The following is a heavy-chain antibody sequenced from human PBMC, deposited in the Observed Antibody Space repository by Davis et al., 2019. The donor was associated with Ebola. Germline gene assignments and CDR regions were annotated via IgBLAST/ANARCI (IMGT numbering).Heavy chain of an antibody. CDR3: ATCGFCISTSGVDY. D-gene: IGHD6-19*01. CDR1: GFTFNNYA. Sequence: GESLKISCAASGFTFNNYAMTWVRQAPGKGPEWVSGIGFRGDITYYADSVKGRFTVSRDNSMNQLYLQMNSLSGDDTAVYYCATCGFCISTSGVDYWGQGTLVSVSS. V-gene: IGHV3-23*01. CDR2: IGFRGDIT. J-gene: IGHJ4*02.